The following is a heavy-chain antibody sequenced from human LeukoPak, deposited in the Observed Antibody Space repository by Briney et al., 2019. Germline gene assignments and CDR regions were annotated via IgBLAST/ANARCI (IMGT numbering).Heavy chain of an antibody. Sequence: PGRSLRLSCAASGFTFDDYAMHWVRQAPGKGLEWVSGISWNSGTIGYADSVKGRFTISRDNAKNSLYLQINSLRAEDTALYYCAKDHKVVSYYYGMDVWGQGTTVTVSS. D-gene: IGHD2-2*01. CDR3: AKDHKVVSYYYGMDV. J-gene: IGHJ6*02. V-gene: IGHV3-9*01. CDR1: GFTFDDYA. CDR2: ISWNSGTI.